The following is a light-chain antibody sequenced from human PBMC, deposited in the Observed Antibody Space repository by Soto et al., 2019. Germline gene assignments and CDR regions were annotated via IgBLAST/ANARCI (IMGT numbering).Light chain of an antibody. CDR2: AAS. CDR1: ESIARH. Sequence: DIQMTQSPSSLSASVGDRVTITCRASESIARHLNWYQQKPGKAPKLLIYAASSLQNGVPSRFRSGGSGTDFTLTISKLQHEDFATYYCRQTYSTLSITFGQGTRLEIK. CDR3: RQTYSTLSIT. J-gene: IGKJ5*01. V-gene: IGKV1-39*01.